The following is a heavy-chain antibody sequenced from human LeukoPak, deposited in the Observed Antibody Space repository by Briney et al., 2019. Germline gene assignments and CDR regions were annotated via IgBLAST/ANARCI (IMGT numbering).Heavy chain of an antibody. CDR1: GFTFSSYS. CDR2: ISSSSSTI. D-gene: IGHD6-13*01. V-gene: IGHV3-48*01. Sequence: GGSLRLSCAASGFTFSSYSMNWVRQAPGKGLEWVSYISSSSSTIYYADSVKGRFTISRDNAKNSLYLQMNSLRAEDTAVYYCARDRVGYSGSWYGYWGQGTLVTVSS. J-gene: IGHJ4*02. CDR3: ARDRVGYSGSWYGY.